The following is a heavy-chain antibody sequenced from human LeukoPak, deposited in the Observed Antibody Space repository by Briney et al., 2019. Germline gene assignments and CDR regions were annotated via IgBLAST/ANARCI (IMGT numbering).Heavy chain of an antibody. CDR2: ISYDGSNK. CDR1: GFTFSSYA. V-gene: IGHV3-30-3*01. J-gene: IGHJ4*02. D-gene: IGHD3-3*01. CDR3: ARVEKFPGDYGVY. Sequence: PGGSLRLSCAASGFTFSSYAMHWVRQAPGKGLEWVAVISYDGSNKYYADSMKGRFTISRDNSKNTLYLQMNSLRAEDTAVYYCARVEKFPGDYGVYWGQGALVTVSS.